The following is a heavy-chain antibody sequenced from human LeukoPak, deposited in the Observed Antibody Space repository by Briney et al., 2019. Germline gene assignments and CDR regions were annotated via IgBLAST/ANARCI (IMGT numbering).Heavy chain of an antibody. J-gene: IGHJ6*02. CDR3: AKDMAITMVRGVIGDV. D-gene: IGHD3-10*01. CDR1: GFNFNNYA. Sequence: PGGPLRLSCTVSGFNFNNYAMHWVRQAPGKGLEWVSGISWNSGSIGYADSVKGRFTISRDNAKNSLYLQMNSLRAEDTALYYCAKDMAITMVRGVIGDVWGQGTTVTVSS. CDR2: ISWNSGSI. V-gene: IGHV3-9*01.